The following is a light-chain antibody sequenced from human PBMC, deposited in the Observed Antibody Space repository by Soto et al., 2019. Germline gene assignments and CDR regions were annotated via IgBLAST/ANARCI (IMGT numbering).Light chain of an antibody. CDR2: EGS. V-gene: IGLV2-23*03. Sequence: QSALTQPASVSGSPGQSITISCTGTSSDVGSYNLVSWYQQHPGKAPTLIIYEGSKRPSGVSNRFSGSKSGNTASLTISGLKAEDEADYYCCSYAGSRSFVVFGGGTKLTVL. J-gene: IGLJ2*01. CDR1: SSDVGSYNL. CDR3: CSYAGSRSFVV.